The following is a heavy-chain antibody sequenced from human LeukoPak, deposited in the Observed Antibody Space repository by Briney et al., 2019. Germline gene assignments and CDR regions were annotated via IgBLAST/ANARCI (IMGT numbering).Heavy chain of an antibody. J-gene: IGHJ4*02. Sequence: QTGGSLRLSCAASGFTFSSHWMHWVRQAPGKGLVLVSRIKDDGSHTNYADSVKGRFTISRDNAKNTLSLQMNSLRAEDTAVYYCARGSGIITGIDEWGQGTLVTVSS. V-gene: IGHV3-74*01. CDR3: ARGSGIITGIDE. D-gene: IGHD6-25*01. CDR1: GFTFSSHW. CDR2: IKDDGSHT.